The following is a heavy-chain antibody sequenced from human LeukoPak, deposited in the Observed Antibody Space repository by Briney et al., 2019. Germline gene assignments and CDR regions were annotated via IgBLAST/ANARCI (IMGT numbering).Heavy chain of an antibody. V-gene: IGHV3-33*01. CDR2: IWYDGSNK. J-gene: IGHJ4*02. Sequence: GGSLRLSCVASGFTFSRNGMHWVRQAPGKGLEWVAVIWYDGSNKYYADSVKGRFTISRDNSKNTLYLQMNSLRAEDTGVYYCPRDPFDYWGQGTLVTVSS. CDR3: PRDPFDY. CDR1: GFTFSRNG.